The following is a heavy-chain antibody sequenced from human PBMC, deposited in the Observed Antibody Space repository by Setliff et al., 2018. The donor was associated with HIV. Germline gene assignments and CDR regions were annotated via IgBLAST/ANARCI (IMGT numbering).Heavy chain of an antibody. CDR1: GYSISSGCY. Sequence: SETLSLTCAVSGYSISSGCYWGWIRQPPGKGLEWIGNVYHTGITFYNPSLTSRVTSSLDTSKNQFSLELRSVTAADTALYYCAPRHHKYGFLWGQGTLVTVSS. CDR3: APRHHKYGFL. CDR2: VYHTGIT. V-gene: IGHV4-38-2*01. J-gene: IGHJ4*02. D-gene: IGHD3-10*01.